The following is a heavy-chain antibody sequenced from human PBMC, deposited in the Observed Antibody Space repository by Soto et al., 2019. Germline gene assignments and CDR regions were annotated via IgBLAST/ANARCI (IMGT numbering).Heavy chain of an antibody. J-gene: IGHJ3*01. Sequence: QVQLVQSGAEVKKPGSSVKVSCKASGGSFSSYDIAWVRQASGQGLEWMGGIVPIFGSTNYAQRFRGRVTITPDKFTNTVYMELTSLTSEDTAVYYCASREKVDAFDVWGQGTRVTVSS. D-gene: IGHD1-26*01. CDR1: GGSFSSYD. CDR2: IVPIFGST. V-gene: IGHV1-69*06. CDR3: ASREKVDAFDV.